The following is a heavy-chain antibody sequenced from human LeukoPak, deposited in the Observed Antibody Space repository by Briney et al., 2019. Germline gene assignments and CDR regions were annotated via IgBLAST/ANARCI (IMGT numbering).Heavy chain of an antibody. D-gene: IGHD6-13*01. Sequence: SETLSLTCTVSGGSISNYYWSWIRQPPGKGLEWIGYIYYSGSTNYNPSLKSRVTMSVDTSKNQFSLKLSSVTAADTAVYYCARGQQLVHYWGQGTLVTVSS. CDR2: IYYSGST. CDR1: GGSISNYY. V-gene: IGHV4-59*01. J-gene: IGHJ4*02. CDR3: ARGQQLVHY.